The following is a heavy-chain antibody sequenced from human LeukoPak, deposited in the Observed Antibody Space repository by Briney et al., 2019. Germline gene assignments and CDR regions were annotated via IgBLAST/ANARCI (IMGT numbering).Heavy chain of an antibody. CDR2: ISAYNGNT. CDR1: GYTFTSYG. V-gene: IGHV1-18*01. D-gene: IGHD3-22*01. Sequence: ASVKVSCKASGYTFTSYGISWVRQAPGQGLEWMGWISAYNGNTNYAQKLQGRVTITADESTSTAYMELSSLRSEDTAVYYCARANYYDSLLIDYWGQGTLVTVSS. J-gene: IGHJ4*02. CDR3: ARANYYDSLLIDY.